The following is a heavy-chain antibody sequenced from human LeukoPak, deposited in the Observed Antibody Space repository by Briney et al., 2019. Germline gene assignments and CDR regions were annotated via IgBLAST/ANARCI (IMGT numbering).Heavy chain of an antibody. Sequence: GGSLRLSCAASGFTFSSYWMAWVRQAPGKGLEWVSVIFSGGSTYYADSVKGRFTISRDNSKNTLYLQMNSLRAEDTAVYYCARDGDFLYGMDVWGQGTTVTVSS. V-gene: IGHV3-66*01. CDR2: IFSGGST. D-gene: IGHD3-3*01. J-gene: IGHJ6*02. CDR1: GFTFSSYW. CDR3: ARDGDFLYGMDV.